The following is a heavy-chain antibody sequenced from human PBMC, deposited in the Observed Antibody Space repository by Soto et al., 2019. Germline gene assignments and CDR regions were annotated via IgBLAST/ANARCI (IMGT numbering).Heavy chain of an antibody. CDR1: GGSISSYY. CDR3: ARGWLVREFDY. J-gene: IGHJ4*02. V-gene: IGHV4-59*01. Sequence: SETLSLTCTVSGGSISSYYWSWIRQPPGKGLEWIGYIYYSGSTNYNPSLKSRVTISVDTSKNQFSLKLSSVTAADTAVYYCARGWLVREFDYWGQGTLVTVSS. D-gene: IGHD6-19*01. CDR2: IYYSGST.